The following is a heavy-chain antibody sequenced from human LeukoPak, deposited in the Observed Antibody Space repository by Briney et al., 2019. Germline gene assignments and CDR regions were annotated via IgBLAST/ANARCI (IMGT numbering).Heavy chain of an antibody. Sequence: SETLSLTCTVSGGSISSWSYFWGWIRQPPGKGLEWIGTIDYSGGTYHNPSLKSRVSISVDTSKNQFSLKVSSVTAADTAMYYCARRSGSGDSRRPFDYWGQGTLVTVSS. CDR3: ARRSGSGDSRRPFDY. V-gene: IGHV4-39*01. CDR2: IDYSGGT. CDR1: GGSISSWSYF. J-gene: IGHJ4*02. D-gene: IGHD4-17*01.